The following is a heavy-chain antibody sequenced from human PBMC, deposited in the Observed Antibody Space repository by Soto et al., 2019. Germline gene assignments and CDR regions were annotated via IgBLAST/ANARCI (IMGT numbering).Heavy chain of an antibody. J-gene: IGHJ3*01. D-gene: IGHD2-8*01. CDR3: ARTGKILYPHAFDF. Sequence: GGSLRLSCAASGFMFSSYSMNWVRQAPGKGLEWVSSISSSTSYIYYADSVKGRFTISRDNAKNSLYLQMNSLRAEDTAVYYCARTGKILYPHAFDFWGQGTMVTVSS. CDR2: ISSSTSYI. V-gene: IGHV3-21*01. CDR1: GFMFSSYS.